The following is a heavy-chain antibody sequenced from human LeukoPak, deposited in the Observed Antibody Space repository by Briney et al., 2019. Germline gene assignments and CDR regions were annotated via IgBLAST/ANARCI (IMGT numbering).Heavy chain of an antibody. CDR1: GGSFSGYY. J-gene: IGHJ6*02. Sequence: PSETLSLTCAVYGGSFSGYYWSWIRQPPGKGLEWIGEINHSGSTNYNPSLKSRVTISVDTSKNQFSLKLSSVTAADTAVYYCAAPAAGYYYYGMDVWGQGTTVTVSS. CDR2: INHSGST. CDR3: AAPAAGYYYYGMDV. D-gene: IGHD6-13*01. V-gene: IGHV4-34*01.